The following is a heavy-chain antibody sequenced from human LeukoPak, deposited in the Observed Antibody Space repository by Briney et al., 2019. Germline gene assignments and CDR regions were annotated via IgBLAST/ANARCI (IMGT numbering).Heavy chain of an antibody. CDR1: GGSFSGYY. V-gene: IGHV4-34*01. CDR3: ARGRYGDYVGEDGFDI. J-gene: IGHJ3*02. D-gene: IGHD4-17*01. Sequence: SETLSLTCAVYGGSFSGYYWSWIRQPPGKGLEWIGEINRSGSTNYNPSLKSRVTISIDTSKNQFSLRLSSVTAADTAVYYCARGRYGDYVGEDGFDIWGQGTMVTVSS. CDR2: INRSGST.